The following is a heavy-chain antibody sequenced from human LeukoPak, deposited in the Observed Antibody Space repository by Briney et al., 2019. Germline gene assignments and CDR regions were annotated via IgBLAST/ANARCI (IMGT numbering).Heavy chain of an antibody. J-gene: IGHJ6*03. CDR2: IYYSGTT. CDR3: ARQASDYFYYYMDV. V-gene: IGHV4-39*01. Sequence: SETLSLTCTVTGGSLSSSSYYWAWIRQPPGKGLEWIGSIYYSGTTYYNPSLESRVTISEDTSKNQFSLMLRSVTAAGTAVYFCARQASDYFYYYMDVWGKGTTVTVSS. CDR1: GGSLSSSSYY.